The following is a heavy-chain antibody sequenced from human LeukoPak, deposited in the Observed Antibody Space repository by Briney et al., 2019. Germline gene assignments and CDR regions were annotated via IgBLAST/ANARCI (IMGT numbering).Heavy chain of an antibody. Sequence: GRSLRLSCAASGFTFSSYAMHWVRQAPGKGLEWVAVISYDGSNKYYADSVKGRFTISRDNSKNTLYLQMNSLRAKDTAVYYCARDLDSSGSFDYWGQGTLVTVSS. CDR3: ARDLDSSGSFDY. D-gene: IGHD6-19*01. CDR2: ISYDGSNK. J-gene: IGHJ4*02. CDR1: GFTFSSYA. V-gene: IGHV3-30*04.